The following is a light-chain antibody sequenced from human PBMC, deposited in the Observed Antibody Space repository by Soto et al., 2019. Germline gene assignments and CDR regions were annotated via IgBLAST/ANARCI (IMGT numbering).Light chain of an antibody. J-gene: IGLJ3*02. CDR3: AAWDDSLSGGV. Sequence: QSVLTQPPSASGTPGQWVTISCSGGSSNIGTNHVYWYQHLPGAAPKLLIYRNSLRPSGVPDRFSGSNSGTSASLAISGLRSDDEADYYCAAWDDSLSGGVFGGGTKLTVL. V-gene: IGLV1-47*01. CDR2: RNS. CDR1: SSNIGTNH.